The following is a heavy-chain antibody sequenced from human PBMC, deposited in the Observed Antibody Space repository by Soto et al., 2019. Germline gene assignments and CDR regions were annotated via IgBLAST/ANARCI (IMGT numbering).Heavy chain of an antibody. J-gene: IGHJ4*02. CDR1: GYSFTSYW. Sequence: PGESLKISCKGSGYSFTSYWIGWVRQMPGKGLEWMGIIYPGDSDTSYSPSFLGQVTISADKSISTAYLQWSRLKASDTALYYCARPLIPTAYCGGDCYSYSCWGQGTLVTVSS. CDR2: IYPGDSDT. CDR3: ARPLIPTAYCGGDCYSYSC. V-gene: IGHV5-51*01. D-gene: IGHD2-21*02.